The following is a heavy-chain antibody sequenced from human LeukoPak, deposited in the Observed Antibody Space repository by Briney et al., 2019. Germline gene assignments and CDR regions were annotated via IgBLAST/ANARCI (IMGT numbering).Heavy chain of an antibody. CDR3: ARMKRGSGVTIYHYYGMDV. CDR2: INPNSGGT. D-gene: IGHD3-10*01. Sequence: ASVKVSCKASGYTFTGYYMRWVRQAPGQGLEWMGWINPNSGGTNYAQKFQGRVTMTRDTSISTAYMELSRLRSDDTAVYYCARMKRGSGVTIYHYYGMDVWGQGTTVTVSS. CDR1: GYTFTGYY. J-gene: IGHJ6*02. V-gene: IGHV1-2*02.